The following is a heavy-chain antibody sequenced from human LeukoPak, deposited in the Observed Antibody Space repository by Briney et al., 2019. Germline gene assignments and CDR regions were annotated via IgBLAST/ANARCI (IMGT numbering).Heavy chain of an antibody. V-gene: IGHV4-30-4*01. D-gene: IGHD6-6*01. Sequence: SENLSLTCTVSGGSISSGDYYWSWIRQPPGKGLEWIGYIYYSGSTYYNPSLKSRLTISGDTSKNQFSLRLSSVTAADTAVYYCARGTWSSSIDYWGQGTLVTVSS. CDR3: ARGTWSSSIDY. CDR2: IYYSGST. CDR1: GGSISSGDYY. J-gene: IGHJ4*02.